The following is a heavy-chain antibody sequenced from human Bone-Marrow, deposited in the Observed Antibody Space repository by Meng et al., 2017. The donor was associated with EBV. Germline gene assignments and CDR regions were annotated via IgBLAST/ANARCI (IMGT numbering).Heavy chain of an antibody. D-gene: IGHD4-23*01. V-gene: IGHV1-8*01. Sequence: VLLVPSWGGCEKPGLHGKNTCQVFGYTFLSYEFHRACQPTGQGLGLMGWLNPNSSNTGYAQKFQGRVTMTRNTSISTAYMELSSLRSEDTAVYYCARGRLARRYGGNDYWGQGTLVTVSS. CDR2: LNPNSSNT. CDR1: GYTFLSYE. CDR3: ARGRLARRYGGNDY. J-gene: IGHJ4*02.